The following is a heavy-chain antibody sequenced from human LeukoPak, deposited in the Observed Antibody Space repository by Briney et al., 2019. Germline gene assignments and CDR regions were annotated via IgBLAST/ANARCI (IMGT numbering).Heavy chain of an antibody. CDR2: INPNSGGT. CDR1: GYTFTGYY. Sequence: ASVKVSCKASGYTFTGYYMHWVRQAPGQGLEWMGWINPNSGGTNYAQKFQGRVTMTRDTSISTAYMELSRLRSDDTAVYYCARSSLPGYVPKNPDYYMDVWGKGTTVTVSS. J-gene: IGHJ6*03. D-gene: IGHD5-12*01. CDR3: ARSSLPGYVPKNPDYYMDV. V-gene: IGHV1-2*02.